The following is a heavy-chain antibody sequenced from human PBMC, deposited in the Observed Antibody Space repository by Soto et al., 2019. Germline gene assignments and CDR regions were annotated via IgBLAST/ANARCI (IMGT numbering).Heavy chain of an antibody. V-gene: IGHV1-18*01. D-gene: IGHD5-18*01. CDR2: ISAYNGNT. J-gene: IGHJ5*02. Sequence: ASVKVSCKASGYTFTSYGISWVRQAPGQGLEWMGWISAYNGNTNYAQKLQGRVTMTTETSTSTAYMELRSLRSDDTAVYYCAREDTAMEDNWFDPWGQGTLVTVSS. CDR3: AREDTAMEDNWFDP. CDR1: GYTFTSYG.